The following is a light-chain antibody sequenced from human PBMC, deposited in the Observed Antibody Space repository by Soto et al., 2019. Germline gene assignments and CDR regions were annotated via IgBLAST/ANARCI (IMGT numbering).Light chain of an antibody. CDR1: QSVSSSY. V-gene: IGKV3-11*01. Sequence: EIVLTQSPGTLSLSPGDRATLSCRASQSVSSSYLAWYQQKPGQAPRLLIYNASKRAAGIPARFSGSGSGTDFTLTISRLDPEDFAVYYCQQRSNWPPYTFGQGTKVDIK. J-gene: IGKJ2*01. CDR2: NAS. CDR3: QQRSNWPPYT.